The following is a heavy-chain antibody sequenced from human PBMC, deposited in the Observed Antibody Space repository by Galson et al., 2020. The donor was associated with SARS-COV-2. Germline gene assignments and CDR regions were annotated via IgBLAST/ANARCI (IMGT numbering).Heavy chain of an antibody. D-gene: IGHD6-13*01. Sequence: SETLSLTCTVSGGSISSGDYYWSWIRQPPGKGLEWIGYIYYSGSTYYNPSLKSRVTISVDTSKNQFSLKLSSVTAADTAVYYCAGSQWVFIAAAQSYFDYWGQGTLVTVSS. V-gene: IGHV4-30-4*01. CDR2: IYYSGST. CDR3: AGSQWVFIAAAQSYFDY. CDR1: GGSISSGDYY. J-gene: IGHJ4*02.